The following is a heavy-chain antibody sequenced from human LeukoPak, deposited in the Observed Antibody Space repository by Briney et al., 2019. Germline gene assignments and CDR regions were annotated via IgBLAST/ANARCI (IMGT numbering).Heavy chain of an antibody. Sequence: GGSLRLSCAASEFSVGSNYMTWVRQAPGKGLEWVSLIYSGGSTYYADSVKGRFTISRDNSKSTLYLQMNSLRAEDTAVYYCARGHGVVYYYMDVWGKGTTVTISS. J-gene: IGHJ6*03. CDR3: ARGHGVVYYYMDV. D-gene: IGHD2-15*01. CDR2: IYSGGST. CDR1: EFSVGSNY. V-gene: IGHV3-66*01.